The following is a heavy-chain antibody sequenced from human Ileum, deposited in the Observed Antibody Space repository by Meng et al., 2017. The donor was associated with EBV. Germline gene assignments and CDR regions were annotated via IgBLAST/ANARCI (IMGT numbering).Heavy chain of an antibody. D-gene: IGHD3-22*01. CDR1: GGSIISSKW. CDR3: ARLDSSGYYFGGWFDP. Sequence: QGQLQELGPRLGKPSGTVSLTFAVSGGSIISSKWWSWVRQSPGTGLEWIGEIYHHGTTNYNPSLKSRVTISVDTSKNKFFLNLTSLTAADTAVYYCARLDSSGYYFGGWFDPWGQGILVTVSS. V-gene: IGHV4-4*02. J-gene: IGHJ5*02. CDR2: IYHHGTT.